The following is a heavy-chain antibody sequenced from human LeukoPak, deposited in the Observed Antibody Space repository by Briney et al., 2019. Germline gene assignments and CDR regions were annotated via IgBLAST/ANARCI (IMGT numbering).Heavy chain of an antibody. J-gene: IGHJ4*02. CDR2: ISYDGSNK. CDR1: GFTFSSYG. D-gene: IGHD4-23*01. CDR3: AKVGDVVTTVVTEIDY. Sequence: PGGSLRLSCAASGFTFSSYGMHWVRQAPGKGLEWVAVISYDGSNKYYADSVKGRFTISRDNSKNTLYLQMNSLRAEDTAVYYCAKVGDVVTTVVTEIDYWGQGTLVTVSS. V-gene: IGHV3-30*18.